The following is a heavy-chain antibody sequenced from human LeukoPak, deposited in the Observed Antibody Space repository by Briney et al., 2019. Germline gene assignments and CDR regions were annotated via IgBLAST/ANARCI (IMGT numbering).Heavy chain of an antibody. J-gene: IGHJ5*02. D-gene: IGHD6-13*01. CDR1: GGTFSSYA. CDR2: IIPIFDTS. Sequence: SVKVSCKASGGTFSSYAITWVRQAPGQGLEWMGGIIPIFDTSNYAQKFQGRVTFTSDDSTSTAYMELSSLRSEDTAVYYCARLKRGIGAAGTSLRGWFDPWGQGTLVTVSS. CDR3: ARLKRGIGAAGTSLRGWFDP. V-gene: IGHV1-69*13.